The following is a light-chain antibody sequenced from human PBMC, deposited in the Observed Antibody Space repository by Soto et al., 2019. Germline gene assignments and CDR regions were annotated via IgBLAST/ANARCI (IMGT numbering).Light chain of an antibody. CDR3: QQYNDWPLT. CDR2: GAS. CDR1: QSVSDN. V-gene: IGKV3D-15*01. J-gene: IGKJ4*01. Sequence: EIVLTQSPATLSVSPGERATLSCRASQSVSDNLAWYQQKPGQAPRLLLYGASIRATDIPARFSGSGSGTEFSLTISSLQSEYFAVYYCQQYNDWPLTFGGGTKVEIK.